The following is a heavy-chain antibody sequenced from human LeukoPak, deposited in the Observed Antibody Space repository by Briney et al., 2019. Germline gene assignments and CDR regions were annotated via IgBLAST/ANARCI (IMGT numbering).Heavy chain of an antibody. CDR1: GGSSSGYY. V-gene: IGHV4-34*01. CDR2: INQRGKD. Sequence: SETLSLTRAVYGGSSSGYYSIWLRQPPGKGLEWSGEINQRGKDYYNPDFKSRVPISIETSESQFFLKMNSVAAADTAVYYCASGSLVRGVMYFDHWGQGTLVTVSS. D-gene: IGHD3-10*01. CDR3: ASGSLVRGVMYFDH. J-gene: IGHJ4*02.